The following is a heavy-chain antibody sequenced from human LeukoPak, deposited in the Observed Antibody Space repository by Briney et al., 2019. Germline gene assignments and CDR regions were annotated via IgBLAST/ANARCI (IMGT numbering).Heavy chain of an antibody. D-gene: IGHD3-22*01. J-gene: IGHJ6*02. Sequence: EASVKVSCKTSGYTFSDYYIHWVRQAPGLGLDWMRWINPNTGDTKYAQHFQGRVTMTRDTSITTAYMELSRLTSDDTAVYYCARLEVVITTLSGMDVWGQGTTVTVSS. CDR3: ARLEVVITTLSGMDV. CDR2: INPNTGDT. V-gene: IGHV1-2*02. CDR1: GYTFSDYY.